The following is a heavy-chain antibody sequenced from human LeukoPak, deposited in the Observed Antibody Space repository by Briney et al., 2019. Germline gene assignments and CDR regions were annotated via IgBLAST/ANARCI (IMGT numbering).Heavy chain of an antibody. J-gene: IGHJ4*02. CDR2: ISSSSGTI. CDR1: GFTFSDFS. V-gene: IGHV3-48*02. D-gene: IGHD6-19*01. CDR3: AKGRAGIDY. Sequence: GGSLRLSCAASGFTFSDFSMNWVRQAPGKGLEWLSYISSSSGTIWYADSVKGRFTSSRDNAKNSLYLQMNSLRDEDTAVYYCAKGRAGIDYWGQGTLVIVSS.